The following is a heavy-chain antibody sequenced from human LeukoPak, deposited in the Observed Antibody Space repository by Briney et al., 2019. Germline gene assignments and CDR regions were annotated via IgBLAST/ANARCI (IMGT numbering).Heavy chain of an antibody. Sequence: SETLSLTCTVSGYSISSGYYWGWIRQPPGKGLEWIGSIYHSGSTYYNPSLKSRVTISVDTSKNQFSLKLSSVTAADTAVYYCARVSIVVVPAAVPHMDVWGKGTTVTVSS. J-gene: IGHJ6*03. D-gene: IGHD2-2*01. V-gene: IGHV4-38-2*02. CDR1: GYSISSGYY. CDR3: ARVSIVVVPAAVPHMDV. CDR2: IYHSGST.